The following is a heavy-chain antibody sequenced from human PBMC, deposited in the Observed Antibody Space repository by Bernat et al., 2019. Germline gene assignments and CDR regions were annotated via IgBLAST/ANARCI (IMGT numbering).Heavy chain of an antibody. J-gene: IGHJ4*02. V-gene: IGHV3-30*18. D-gene: IGHD5-12*01. CDR1: GFTFSSYG. CDR2: ISYDGRNK. Sequence: QVQLVESGGGVVQPGRSLRLSCAASGFTFSSYGMHWVRQAPGKGLEWVAVISYDGRNKYYADSVKGRFTISRDNSKNTLYLQMNSLRAEDTAVYYCAKDPGYSGYDWSDYWGQGTLVTVSS. CDR3: AKDPGYSGYDWSDY.